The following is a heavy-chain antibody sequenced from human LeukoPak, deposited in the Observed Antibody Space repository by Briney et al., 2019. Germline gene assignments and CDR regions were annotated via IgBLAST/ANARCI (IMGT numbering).Heavy chain of an antibody. D-gene: IGHD2-21*02. V-gene: IGHV3-30-3*01. CDR1: GFTFSSYA. CDR3: ARDQGDIVVVTAMALDY. CDR2: ISYDGSNK. J-gene: IGHJ4*02. Sequence: GGSLRLSCAASGFTFSSYAMHWVRQAPGKGLEWVAVISYDGSNKYYADSVKGRFTISSDNSKNTLYLQMNSLRAEDTAVYYCARDQGDIVVVTAMALDYWGQGTLVTVSS.